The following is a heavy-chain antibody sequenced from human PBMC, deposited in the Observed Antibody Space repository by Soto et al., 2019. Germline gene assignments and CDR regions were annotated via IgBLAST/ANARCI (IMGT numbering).Heavy chain of an antibody. V-gene: IGHV5-51*01. CDR2: IYPGDSDT. Sequence: GESLKISCKGSGYSFTNFWIGWVRQMPGKGLEWMGIIYPGDSDTRYSPSFQGQVTISADKSISTAYLQWSSLKASDTAMYYCVRPLSYYDSSGSWGDYWGQGTLVTVSS. CDR3: VRPLSYYDSSGSWGDY. CDR1: GYSFTNFW. J-gene: IGHJ4*02. D-gene: IGHD3-22*01.